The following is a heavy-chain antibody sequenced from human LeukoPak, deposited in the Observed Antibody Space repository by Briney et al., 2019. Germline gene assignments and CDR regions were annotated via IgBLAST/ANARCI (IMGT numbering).Heavy chain of an antibody. CDR3: ARDYRGSESPSIY. D-gene: IGHD3-10*01. J-gene: IGHJ4*02. V-gene: IGHV3-66*01. CDR2: IYSGGST. Sequence: GGSLRLSCAASGFTLSSNYMSWVRQAPGKGLEWVSVIYSGGSTYYADSVKGRFTISRDNSKNTLYLQMNSLRADDTAVYYCARDYRGSESPSIYWGQGTVVTVSS. CDR1: GFTLSSNY.